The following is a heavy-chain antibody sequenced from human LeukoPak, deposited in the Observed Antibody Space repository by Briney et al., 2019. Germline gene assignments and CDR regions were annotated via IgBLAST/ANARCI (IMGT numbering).Heavy chain of an antibody. CDR3: ARVITIFLSHYMDV. D-gene: IGHD3-3*01. CDR2: INSDGTNT. Sequence: QPGGSLRLSCAASGFTFSNYWMHWVRQAPGKGLVWVSRINSDGTNTTYADSVKGRFTISRDNAKNTLYLQMNSLRAEDTAVYYCARVITIFLSHYMDVWGKGTTVTVSS. V-gene: IGHV3-74*01. J-gene: IGHJ6*03. CDR1: GFTFSNYW.